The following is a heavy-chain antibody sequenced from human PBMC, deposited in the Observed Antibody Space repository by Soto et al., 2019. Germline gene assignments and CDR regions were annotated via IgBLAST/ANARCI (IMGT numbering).Heavy chain of an antibody. V-gene: IGHV3-53*01. CDR1: GFSVSSNY. J-gene: IGHJ4*02. Sequence: EVQVVESGGGLIQPGGSLRLSCAASGFSVSSNYMSWVRQAPGKGPEWVSVIYIGGGTYYADSVKGRFTISRDNSKNTLYLQMNSLRAEDTAVYYCVRDQGIAVTAWGQGTLVTVSS. D-gene: IGHD6-19*01. CDR3: VRDQGIAVTA. CDR2: IYIGGGT.